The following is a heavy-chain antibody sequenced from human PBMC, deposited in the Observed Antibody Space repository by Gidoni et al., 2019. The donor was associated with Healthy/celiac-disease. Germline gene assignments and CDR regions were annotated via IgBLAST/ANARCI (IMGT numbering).Heavy chain of an antibody. CDR3: ANSSEMAKMALNACFDY. V-gene: IGHV2-5*01. D-gene: IGHD5-12*01. CDR2: IYWHDDT. J-gene: IGHJ4*02. CDR1: GFSLSPIGVG. Sequence: QITLKESGPTLVKPTQTLTLTCTFSGFSLSPIGVGVGWILQPPGKALEGLALIYWHDDTRYSPSLKSRLTITKDTSKNQVALKMTNMDPVDTATYYCANSSEMAKMALNACFDYWGQGTLVTVSS.